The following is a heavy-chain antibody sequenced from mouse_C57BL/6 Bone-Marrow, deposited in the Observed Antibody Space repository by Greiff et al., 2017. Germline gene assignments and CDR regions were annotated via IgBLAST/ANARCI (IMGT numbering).Heavy chain of an antibody. V-gene: IGHV2-2*01. CDR3: ARNSPHYYGSSYAAY. Sequence: VKLVESGPGLVQPSQSLSITCTVSGFSLTSYGVHWVRQSPGKGLEWLGVIWSGGSTDYNAAFISRLSISKDNSKSQVFFKMNSLQADDTAIYYCARNSPHYYGSSYAAYWGQGTLVTVSA. D-gene: IGHD1-1*01. J-gene: IGHJ3*01. CDR1: GFSLTSYG. CDR2: IWSGGST.